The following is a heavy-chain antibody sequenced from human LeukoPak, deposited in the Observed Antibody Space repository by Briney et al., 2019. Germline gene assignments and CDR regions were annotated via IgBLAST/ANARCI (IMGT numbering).Heavy chain of an antibody. Sequence: PGGSLRLSCAASGFTFSSYGMHWVRQAPGKGLEWVAVIWYDGSNKYYADSVKGRFTVSRDNSKNTLYLQMNSLRAEDTAVYYCAKHSTGVECWGRGTLVTVSS. J-gene: IGHJ2*01. CDR1: GFTFSSYG. CDR3: AKHSTGVEC. D-gene: IGHD3-10*01. V-gene: IGHV3-33*06. CDR2: IWYDGSNK.